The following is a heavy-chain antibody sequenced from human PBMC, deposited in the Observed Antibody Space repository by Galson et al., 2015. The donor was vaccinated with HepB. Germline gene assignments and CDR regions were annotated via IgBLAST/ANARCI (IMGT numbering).Heavy chain of an antibody. CDR1: GFTFSSYA. CDR3: AKDSCSSTSCYELDY. J-gene: IGHJ4*02. D-gene: IGHD2-2*01. V-gene: IGHV3-23*01. Sequence: SLRLSCAASGFTFSSYAMSWVRQAPGKGLEWVSAISGSGGSTYYADSVKGRFTISRDNSKNTLYLQMNSLRAEDTAVYYCAKDSCSSTSCYELDYWGQGTLVTVSS. CDR2: ISGSGGST.